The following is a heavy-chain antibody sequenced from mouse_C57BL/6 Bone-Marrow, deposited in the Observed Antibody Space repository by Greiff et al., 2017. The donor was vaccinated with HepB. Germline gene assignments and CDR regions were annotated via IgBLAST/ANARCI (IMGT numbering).Heavy chain of an antibody. V-gene: IGHV1-69*01. J-gene: IGHJ2*01. CDR2: IDPSDSYT. CDR1: GYTFTSYW. Sequence: QVQLQQSGAELVMPGASVKLSCKASGYTFTSYWMYWVKQRPGQGLEWIGEIDPSDSYTNYNQKVKGKSTLTVDKSSSTAYMQLSCLTSEDSAVYYCASYPFDYWGQGTTLTVSS. CDR3: ASYPFDY.